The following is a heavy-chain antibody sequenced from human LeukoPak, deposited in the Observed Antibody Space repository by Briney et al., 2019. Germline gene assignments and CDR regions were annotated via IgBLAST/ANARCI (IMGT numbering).Heavy chain of an antibody. V-gene: IGHV3-21*01. D-gene: IGHD2-2*01. CDR2: ISSSSSYI. CDR3: ARGHQLLSFDY. J-gene: IGHJ4*02. CDR1: GFTFSSYS. Sequence: GGSLRLSCAASGFTFSSYSMNWVRQAPGKGLEWVSSISSSSSYIYYADSVEGRFTISRDNAKNSLYLQMNSLRAEDTAVYYCARGHQLLSFDYWGQGTLVTVSS.